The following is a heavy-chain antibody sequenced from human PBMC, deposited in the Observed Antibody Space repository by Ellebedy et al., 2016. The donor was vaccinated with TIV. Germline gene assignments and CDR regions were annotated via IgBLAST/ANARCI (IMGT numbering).Heavy chain of an antibody. CDR2: IYYSGST. CDR3: ARLVTMIVVVITYPIVYFDH. D-gene: IGHD3-22*01. CDR1: GGSISSSSYY. J-gene: IGHJ4*02. Sequence: SETLSLXXTVSGGSISSSSYYWGWIRQPPGKGLEWIGSIYYSGSTYYNPSLKSRVTISVDTSKNQFSLKLSSVTAADTAVYYCARLVTMIVVVITYPIVYFDHWGQGTLVTVSS. V-gene: IGHV4-39*01.